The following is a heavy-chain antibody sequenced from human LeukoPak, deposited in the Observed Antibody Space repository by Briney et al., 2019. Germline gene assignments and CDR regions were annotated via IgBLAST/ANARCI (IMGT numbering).Heavy chain of an antibody. CDR2: IKEDGSER. CDR3: VNRAWLDF. V-gene: IGHV3-7*01. Sequence: AGSLRLSCAASRFMVSSYWMSWVRHAPGKGLEWVANIKEDGSERHYVDSVEGRFTISRDNAKNSLSLQMDSLRAEDTAVYYCVNRAWLDFWGQGTLVTVSS. CDR1: RFMVSSYW. J-gene: IGHJ4*02.